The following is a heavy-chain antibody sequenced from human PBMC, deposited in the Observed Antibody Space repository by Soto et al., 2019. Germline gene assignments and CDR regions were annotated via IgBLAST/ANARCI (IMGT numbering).Heavy chain of an antibody. Sequence: ASVKVSCKASGYTFTSYYMHWVRQAPGQGLEWMGIINPSGGSTSYAQKFQGRVTMTRDTSTSTVYMELSSLRSEDTAVYYCACWDWGWRYLHIYGMDVWGQGTTVTVSS. J-gene: IGHJ6*02. V-gene: IGHV1-46*01. D-gene: IGHD3-16*01. CDR2: INPSGGST. CDR1: GYTFTSYY. CDR3: ACWDWGWRYLHIYGMDV.